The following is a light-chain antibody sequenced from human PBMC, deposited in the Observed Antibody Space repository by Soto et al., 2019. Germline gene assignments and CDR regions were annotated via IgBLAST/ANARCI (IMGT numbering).Light chain of an antibody. CDR3: QTWGTRIRV. J-gene: IGLJ2*01. CDR1: SGHSTYA. Sequence: QLVLTQSPSASASLGDSVKLTCTLSSGHSTYAIAWHQQQPEKGPRYLMKVHSDGSHIKGDGVPDRFSGSSSAAERYLTISILQSEDEDDYHCQTWGTRIRVFGGGTKLTVL. CDR2: VHSDGSH. V-gene: IGLV4-69*01.